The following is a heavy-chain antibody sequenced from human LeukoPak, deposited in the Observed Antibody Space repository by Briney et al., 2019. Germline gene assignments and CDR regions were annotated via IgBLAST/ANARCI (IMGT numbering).Heavy chain of an antibody. V-gene: IGHV4-34*01. CDR1: GGSFSAYY. Sequence: SETLSLTCAVYGGSFSAYYWSWIRQPPGKGLEWIGEINHSGSTNYNPSLKSRVVISVDESKNQFSLKLTSVTAADTAVYYCARDMGTVAPAYWGQGTLVTVSS. CDR3: ARDMGTVAPAY. CDR2: INHSGST. J-gene: IGHJ4*02. D-gene: IGHD5-18*01.